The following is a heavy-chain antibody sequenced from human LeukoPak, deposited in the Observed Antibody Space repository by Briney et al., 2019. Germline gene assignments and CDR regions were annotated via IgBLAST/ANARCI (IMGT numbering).Heavy chain of an antibody. CDR2: IRGRAYGGTT. Sequence: PGGSLRLSCAASGFNFGDHDMSWVRQAPGKGLEWVGLIRGRAYGGTTEYAPSVKGTFTISRDNSKSIAYLHMNSLNTEDTAVYYCARMNRGGVRAVMFDPWAREPWSPSPQ. CDR3: ARMNRGGVRAVMFDP. D-gene: IGHD3-10*01. J-gene: IGHJ5*02. V-gene: IGHV3-49*04. CDR1: GFNFGDHD.